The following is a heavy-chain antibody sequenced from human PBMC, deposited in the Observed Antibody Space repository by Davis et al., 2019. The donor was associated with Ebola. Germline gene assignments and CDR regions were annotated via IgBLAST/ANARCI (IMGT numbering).Heavy chain of an antibody. CDR1: GGSISSYY. CDR2: IYYSGST. D-gene: IGHD4-17*01. V-gene: IGHV4-59*08. CDR3: ARVEREGIVYGDGRFDY. Sequence: GSLRLSCTVSGGSISSYYWSWIRQPPGKGLEWIGYIYYSGSTYYNPSLKSRVTISVDTSKNQFSLKLSSVTAADTAVYYCARVEREGIVYGDGRFDYWGQGTLVTVSS. J-gene: IGHJ4*02.